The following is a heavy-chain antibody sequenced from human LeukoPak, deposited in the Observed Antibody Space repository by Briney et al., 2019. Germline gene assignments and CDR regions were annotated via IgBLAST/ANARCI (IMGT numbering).Heavy chain of an antibody. Sequence: ASVKVSCKASGYIFTSYNIYWVRQAPGQGLEWMGIINPSGGSTNYAQKFQGRVTMTRDTSTRTVYMELSSLRSEDTAVYYCARFAVHRRIPVPGQFGLDYWGQGTLVSVSS. V-gene: IGHV1-46*01. J-gene: IGHJ4*02. CDR1: GYIFTSYN. D-gene: IGHD6-19*01. CDR3: ARFAVHRRIPVPGQFGLDY. CDR2: INPSGGST.